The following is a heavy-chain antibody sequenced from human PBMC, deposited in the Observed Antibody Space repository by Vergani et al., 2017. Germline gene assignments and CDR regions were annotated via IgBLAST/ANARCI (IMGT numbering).Heavy chain of an antibody. Sequence: QVQLQESGPGLVKPSGTLSLTCAVSGGSISSSNWWSWVRQPPGKGLEWIGEIYHSGSTTYNPSLKSRVTISVDKSKNQFSLKLSSVTAADTAVYYCARSRYFDWLLAREYYFDYWGQGTLVTVSS. CDR2: IYHSGST. J-gene: IGHJ4*02. D-gene: IGHD3-9*01. CDR1: GGSISSSNW. CDR3: ARSRYFDWLLAREYYFDY. V-gene: IGHV4-4*02.